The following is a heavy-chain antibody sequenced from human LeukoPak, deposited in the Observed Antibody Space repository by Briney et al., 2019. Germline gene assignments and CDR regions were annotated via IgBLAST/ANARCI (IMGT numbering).Heavy chain of an antibody. D-gene: IGHD3-3*01. CDR1: GFTFSSYA. J-gene: IGHJ6*03. Sequence: GGSLRLSCAASGFTFSSYAMHWVRQASGKGLEWVAVLSFDGTNKYYADSVKGRFTISRDNSKNTLYLQMSSLRPEDTAVYYCARDPMEYYDFWSVPRAYLGYMDVWGKGTTVTVSS. CDR3: ARDPMEYYDFWSVPRAYLGYMDV. CDR2: LSFDGTNK. V-gene: IGHV3-30-3*01.